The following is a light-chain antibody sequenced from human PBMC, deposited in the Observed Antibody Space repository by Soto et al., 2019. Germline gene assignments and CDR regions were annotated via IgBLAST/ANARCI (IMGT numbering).Light chain of an antibody. J-gene: IGKJ1*01. Sequence: EVVMTQSPGTLSVSPGERATLSCRTSQSVGGFLAWYQQKPGQAPRLLIYGASIRATGVPDRFSGSGSGTEFTLTITSLQSEDFAVYYCQQYKEWPPWTFGQGTKVE. V-gene: IGKV3-15*01. CDR3: QQYKEWPPWT. CDR1: QSVGGF. CDR2: GAS.